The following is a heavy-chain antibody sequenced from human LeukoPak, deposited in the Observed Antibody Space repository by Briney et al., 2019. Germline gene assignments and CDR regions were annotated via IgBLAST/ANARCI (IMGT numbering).Heavy chain of an antibody. V-gene: IGHV3-23*01. CDR3: AKLDGSSWLYYFDY. D-gene: IGHD6-13*01. J-gene: IGHJ4*02. CDR2: ISGSGDST. CDR1: GFTFSSYA. Sequence: PGGSLRLSCAASGFTFSSYAMSWVRQAPGKGLEWVSIISGSGDSTYYADSMKGRFTISRDNSKNTLYLQMNSLRAEDTAVYYCAKLDGSSWLYYFDYWGQGTLVTVSS.